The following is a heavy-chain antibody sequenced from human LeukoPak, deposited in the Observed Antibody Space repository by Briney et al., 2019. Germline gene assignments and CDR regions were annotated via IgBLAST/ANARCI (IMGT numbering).Heavy chain of an antibody. CDR2: MYGSGST. CDR3: ARGMRLFDY. J-gene: IGHJ4*02. CDR1: GASVNDYY. Sequence: PSETLSLTCTVSGASVNDYYWNWIRQPAGGGLEWIGRMYGSGSTNYNPSLKSRVTMSVDTSKSQFSLKPNSVTAADTAVYYCARGMRLFDYWGQGTLVTVSS. V-gene: IGHV4-4*07.